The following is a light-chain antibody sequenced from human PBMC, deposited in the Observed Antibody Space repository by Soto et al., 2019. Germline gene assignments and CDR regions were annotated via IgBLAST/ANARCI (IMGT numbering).Light chain of an antibody. V-gene: IGKV3-15*01. CDR1: RTIHTY. J-gene: IGKJ4*01. Sequence: DIVMTQSPAFVSASLGERVTLSCRASRTIHTYLAWFQHRLGQPPRLLIFGASVRAPGVPPRFSGGGSGTEFTLTINGLRSEDFAVYFCQQYDAWPPGTFGGGTTVEI. CDR3: QQYDAWPPGT. CDR2: GAS.